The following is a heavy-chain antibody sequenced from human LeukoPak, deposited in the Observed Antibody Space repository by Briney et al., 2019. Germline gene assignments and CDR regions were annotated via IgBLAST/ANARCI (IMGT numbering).Heavy chain of an antibody. D-gene: IGHD2-8*01. Sequence: SETLSLTCTVSGGSISSYYWSWIRQPAGKGLEWIGRIYTSGSTNYNPSLKSRVTMSVDTSKNQFSLKLSSVTAADTAVYYCARDFYCTNGVCYYFDYWGQGTLVTVSS. CDR1: GGSISSYY. CDR2: IYTSGST. CDR3: ARDFYCTNGVCYYFDY. J-gene: IGHJ4*02. V-gene: IGHV4-4*07.